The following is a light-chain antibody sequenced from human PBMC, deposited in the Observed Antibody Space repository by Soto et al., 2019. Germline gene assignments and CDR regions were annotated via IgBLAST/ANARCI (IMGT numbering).Light chain of an antibody. CDR3: QQPNTYPVT. V-gene: IGKV1-9*01. Sequence: IQLTQSPSSLSASVGDSVTITCRASQGISRYLSWYQQKPGRAPKLLISAASTLQSGVPARFSGSGSGTDFTLSITSLQPEDFATYYCQQPNTYPVTFGGGTKVDIK. CDR1: QGISRY. J-gene: IGKJ4*01. CDR2: AAS.